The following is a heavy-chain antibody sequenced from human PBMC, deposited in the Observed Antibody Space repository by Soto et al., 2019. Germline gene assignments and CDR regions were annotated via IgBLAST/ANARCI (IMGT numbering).Heavy chain of an antibody. CDR1: GFTFSSYS. D-gene: IGHD3-22*01. Sequence: EVQLVESGGGLVKPGGSLRLSCAASGFTFSSYSMNWVRQAPGKGLEWVSSISSSSSYIYYADSVKGRFTISRDNAKNSQYLKINSLRAEDTAVYYCARGYHYYDSSGYDKWDAFDIWGQGTMVTVSS. V-gene: IGHV3-21*01. J-gene: IGHJ3*02. CDR3: ARGYHYYDSSGYDKWDAFDI. CDR2: ISSSSSYI.